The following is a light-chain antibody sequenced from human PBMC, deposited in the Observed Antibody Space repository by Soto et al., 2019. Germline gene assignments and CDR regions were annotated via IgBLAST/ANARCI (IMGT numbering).Light chain of an antibody. CDR1: QSVSSSY. CDR2: GAS. Sequence: EIVLTQSPGTLSLSPGERATLSCRASQSVSSSYLAWYQQKPGQAPRLLIYGASSRATGIPDRFSGSGSGTDVTITISRLEPEDFAVYYCQQYGRSPLTFGGGTKVEIK. V-gene: IGKV3-20*01. CDR3: QQYGRSPLT. J-gene: IGKJ4*01.